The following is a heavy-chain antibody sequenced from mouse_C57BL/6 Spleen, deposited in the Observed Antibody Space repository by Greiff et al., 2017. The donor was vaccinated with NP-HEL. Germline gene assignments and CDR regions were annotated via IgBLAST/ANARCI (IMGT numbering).Heavy chain of an antibody. Sequence: EVQGVESGGGLVKPGGSLKLSCAASGFTFSSYAMSWVRQTPEKRLEWVATISDGGSYTYYPDNVKGRFTISRDNAKNNLYLQMSHLKSEDTAMYYCARDPGYDGYYANAMDYWGQGTSVTVSS. J-gene: IGHJ4*01. V-gene: IGHV5-4*01. CDR2: ISDGGSYT. CDR1: GFTFSSYA. D-gene: IGHD2-3*01. CDR3: ARDPGYDGYYANAMDY.